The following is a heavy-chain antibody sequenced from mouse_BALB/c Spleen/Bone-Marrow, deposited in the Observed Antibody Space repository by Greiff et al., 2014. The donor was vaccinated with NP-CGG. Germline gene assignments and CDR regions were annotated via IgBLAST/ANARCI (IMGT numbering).Heavy chain of an antibody. V-gene: IGHV5-2*01. D-gene: IGHD2-4*01. CDR2: INSDGGST. CDR1: EYDFPSYD. CDR3: ARRGDYDWFAY. J-gene: IGHJ3*01. Sequence: EVKLMESGGGLVQPGESLKLSCESNEYDFPSYDMSWVRKTPEKRLELVAAINSDGGSTYYPDTMERRFIISRDNTKKTLYLQMSSLRSEDTALYYCARRGDYDWFAYWGQGTQVTVSS.